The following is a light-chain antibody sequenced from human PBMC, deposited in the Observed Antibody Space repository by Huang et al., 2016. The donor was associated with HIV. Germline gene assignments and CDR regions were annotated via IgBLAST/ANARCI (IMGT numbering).Light chain of an antibody. Sequence: DIVMTQSPLSLPVTPGEPASISCRSSQSLLNSKGYNYLDWYLQKPGQSPQLLIYLGSNRASGVPDRFSGSGSGTDFTLKISRVEAEDIGIYYCMQALQTPRTCGQGTKVEIK. J-gene: IGKJ1*01. V-gene: IGKV2-28*01. CDR2: LGS. CDR1: QSLLNSKGYNY. CDR3: MQALQTPRT.